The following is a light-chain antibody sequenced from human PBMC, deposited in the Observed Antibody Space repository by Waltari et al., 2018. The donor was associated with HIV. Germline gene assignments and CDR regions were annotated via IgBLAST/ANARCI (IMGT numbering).Light chain of an antibody. V-gene: IGLV2-14*01. J-gene: IGLJ3*02. CDR2: EVS. CDR3: NSYISTTTVM. CDR1: SSDVAGYKD. Sequence: QSALTQPASVSGSPGQSITISCTGTSSDVAGYKDVSWYQQHPGKAPKLLIYEVSHRPSGVSTRFSGSKSGNTASLTISGLQAEDEADYYCNSYISTTTVMFGGGTKLTVL.